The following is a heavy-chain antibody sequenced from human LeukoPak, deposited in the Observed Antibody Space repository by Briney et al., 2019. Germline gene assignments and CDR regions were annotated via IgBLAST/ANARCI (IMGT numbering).Heavy chain of an antibody. CDR2: ISSYDGSNK. J-gene: IGHJ6*03. D-gene: IGHD3-10*02. CDR3: AELGITMIGGV. CDR1: GFTFSSYG. V-gene: IGHV3-30*18. Sequence: PGGSLRLSCAASGFTFSSYGMHWVRQAPGKGLEWVAVISSYDGSNKYYADSVKGRFTISRDNSKNTLYLRMDSLRAEDTAVYYCAELGITMIGGVWGKGTTVTIS.